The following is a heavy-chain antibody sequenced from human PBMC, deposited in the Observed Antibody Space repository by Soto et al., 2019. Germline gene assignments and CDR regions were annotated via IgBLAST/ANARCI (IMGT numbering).Heavy chain of an antibody. Sequence: SETLCLTCTVSGGSISSYYWSWIRQPPGKGLEWIGYIYYSGSTNYNPSLKSRVTISVDTSKNQFSLKLSSVTAADTAVYYCARVVVAAIGWFDPWGQGTLVTVSS. V-gene: IGHV4-59*01. CDR3: ARVVVAAIGWFDP. CDR2: IYYSGST. J-gene: IGHJ5*02. CDR1: GGSISSYY. D-gene: IGHD2-15*01.